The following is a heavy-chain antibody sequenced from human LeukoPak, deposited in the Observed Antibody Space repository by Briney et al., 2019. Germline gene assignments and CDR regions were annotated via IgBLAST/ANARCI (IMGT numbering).Heavy chain of an antibody. J-gene: IGHJ4*02. CDR2: INPNSGGS. CDR3: ARSANYDILTGYFDY. D-gene: IGHD3-9*01. V-gene: IGHV1-2*02. Sequence: ASVKVSCKASGYTFTGYYMHWVRQAPGQGLEWMGWINPNSGGSNYAQRFQGRVTMTRDTSISTAYMELSRLRSDDTAVYYCARSANYDILTGYFDYWGQGTLVTVSS. CDR1: GYTFTGYY.